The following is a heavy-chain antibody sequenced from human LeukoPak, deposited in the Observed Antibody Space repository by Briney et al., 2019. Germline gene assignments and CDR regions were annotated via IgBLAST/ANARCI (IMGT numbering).Heavy chain of an antibody. CDR3: ARVWIGYMVRTDGGFDY. Sequence: ASVKVSCKASGYTFTSYDINWVRQATGQGLEWMGWMNPNSGNTGYAQKFQGRVTMTRNTSISTAYMELSSLRSEDTAVYYCARVWIGYMVRTDGGFDYWGQGTLVTVSS. CDR1: GYTFTSYD. J-gene: IGHJ4*02. V-gene: IGHV1-8*01. D-gene: IGHD3-10*01. CDR2: MNPNSGNT.